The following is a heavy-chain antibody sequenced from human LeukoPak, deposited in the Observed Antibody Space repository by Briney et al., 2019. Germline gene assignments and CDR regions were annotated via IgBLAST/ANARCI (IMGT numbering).Heavy chain of an antibody. V-gene: IGHV3-23*01. CDR1: GFTFSSYA. J-gene: IGHJ4*02. D-gene: IGHD2-15*01. CDR3: AKDCSGGSCNGY. CDR2: ISGSGGST. Sequence: GGSLRLSCAASGFTFSSYAMSWVRQAPGKGLEWVSAISGSGGSTYYADSVKGRFTISRDNSKNTLYLQMDSLRAEDTAVYYCAKDCSGGSCNGYWGQGTLVTVSS.